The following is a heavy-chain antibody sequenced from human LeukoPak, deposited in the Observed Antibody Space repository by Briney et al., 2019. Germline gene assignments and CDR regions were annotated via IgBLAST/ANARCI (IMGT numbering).Heavy chain of an antibody. V-gene: IGHV3-11*01. CDR3: ARDLTSRYSSSWYDY. CDR2: ISSSGSTI. CDR1: GLTFSDYY. Sequence: GGSLRLSCAASGLTFSDYYMSWIRQAPGKGLEWVSYISSSGSTIYYADSVKGRFTISRDNAKNSLYLQMNSLRAEDTAVYYCARDLTSRYSSSWYDYWGQGTLVTVSS. J-gene: IGHJ4*02. D-gene: IGHD6-13*01.